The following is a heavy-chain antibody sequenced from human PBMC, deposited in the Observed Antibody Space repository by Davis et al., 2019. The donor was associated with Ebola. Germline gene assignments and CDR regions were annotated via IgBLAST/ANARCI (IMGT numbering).Heavy chain of an antibody. D-gene: IGHD6-19*01. CDR2: VSWNTDDI. Sequence: SLKISCETSGFKFDDYGMHWVRQGPGKGLEWVSSVSWNTDDIAYADSVKGRFTISRDNSKNTLYLQLNRLRSEDTAVYFCARAVPGKEDLDYWGQGTLVTVSS. CDR3: ARAVPGKEDLDY. CDR1: GFKFDDYG. J-gene: IGHJ4*02. V-gene: IGHV3-9*01.